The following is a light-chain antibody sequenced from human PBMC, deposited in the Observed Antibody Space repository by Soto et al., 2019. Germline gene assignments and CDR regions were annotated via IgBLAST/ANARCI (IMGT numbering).Light chain of an antibody. CDR1: SSNIGSNT. CDR3: AAWDDGLNGYV. CDR2: SNN. J-gene: IGLJ1*01. Sequence: QSVLTQPPSASGTPGQRVTISCSGSSSNIGSNTVNWYQQLPGMAPKLLIYSNNQRPSGVPDRFSGSKSGTSASLAISGLQSEDEADYYCAAWDDGLNGYVFGTGTKVTVL. V-gene: IGLV1-44*01.